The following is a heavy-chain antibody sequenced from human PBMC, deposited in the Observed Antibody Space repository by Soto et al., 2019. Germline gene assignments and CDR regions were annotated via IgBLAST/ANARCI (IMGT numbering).Heavy chain of an antibody. J-gene: IGHJ4*02. D-gene: IGHD3-3*02. Sequence: QVQLVQSGAEVKKPGASVKVSCKASGYTFTDYYLHWVRQAPGQGLEWMGWIIPNSGGTNYAQKFQGRVTMPRDTSSSTAYMELGMLRSDDTAVYYCAKHSKVQGGVDYCGQGPLVTVSS. V-gene: IGHV1-2*02. CDR1: GYTFTDYY. CDR2: IIPNSGGT. CDR3: AKHSKVQGGVDY.